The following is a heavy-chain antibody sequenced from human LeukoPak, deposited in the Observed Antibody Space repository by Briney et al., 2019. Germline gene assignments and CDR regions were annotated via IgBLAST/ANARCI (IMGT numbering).Heavy chain of an antibody. CDR2: ISHDGSNT. CDR3: AKEMKPWMHFDY. D-gene: IGHD5-12*01. V-gene: IGHV3-30*18. J-gene: IGHJ4*02. CDR1: GFTFSRSA. Sequence: GGSLRLSCAASGFTFSRSAVHWVRQTPGKGLEWVAVISHDGSNTDYTDSVKGRFTISRDNSKNTLYLQMNSLRAEDTAVYYCAKEMKPWMHFDYWGQGTLVTVSS.